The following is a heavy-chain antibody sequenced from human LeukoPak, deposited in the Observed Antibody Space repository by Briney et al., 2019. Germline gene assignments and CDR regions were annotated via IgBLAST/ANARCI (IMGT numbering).Heavy chain of an antibody. CDR3: ARVSVGANDY. V-gene: IGHV4-39*07. CDR2: IYYSGST. D-gene: IGHD1-26*01. J-gene: IGHJ4*01. Sequence: SETLSLTCTVSGGSISSSSYYWGWIRQPPGKGLEWIGSIYYSGSTYYNPSLKSRVTISVDTSKNQFSLKLSSVTAADTAVYYCARVSVGANDYWGHGTLVTVSS. CDR1: GGSISSSSYY.